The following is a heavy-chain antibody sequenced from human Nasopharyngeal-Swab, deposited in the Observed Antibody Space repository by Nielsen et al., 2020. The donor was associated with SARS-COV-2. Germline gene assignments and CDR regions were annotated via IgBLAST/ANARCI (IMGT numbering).Heavy chain of an antibody. Sequence: WVRQAPGQRLGWIGWIVVGSGNTNYAQKFQERVTITRDMSTSTACMELSSLRSEDTAVYYCATDSSGYHDAFDIWGQGTMVTVSS. CDR2: IVVGSGNT. D-gene: IGHD3-22*01. CDR3: ATDSSGYHDAFDI. J-gene: IGHJ3*02. V-gene: IGHV1-58*01.